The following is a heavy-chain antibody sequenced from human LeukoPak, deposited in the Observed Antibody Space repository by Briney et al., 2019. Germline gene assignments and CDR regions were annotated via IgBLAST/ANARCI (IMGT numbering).Heavy chain of an antibody. V-gene: IGHV4-39*01. Sequence: ASETLSLTCSVSGDSIRSGDSYWGWIRQDPRKGLEWIASIYFVGSPHYNPSLNSRRVTLSVDTTKNQFSLTLTSVTAADTAIYYCARLPITKRAMDVWGQGTTVTVSS. D-gene: IGHD3-3*01. CDR3: ARLPITKRAMDV. J-gene: IGHJ6*02. CDR1: GDSIRSGDSY. CDR2: IYFVGSP.